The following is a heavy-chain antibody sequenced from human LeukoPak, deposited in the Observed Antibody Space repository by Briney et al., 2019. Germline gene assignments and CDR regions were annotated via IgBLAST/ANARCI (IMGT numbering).Heavy chain of an antibody. J-gene: IGHJ4*02. D-gene: IGHD2-15*01. V-gene: IGHV1-18*01. Sequence: GASVKVSCKASGYTKNYGISWVRLAPGVGLEWLGWITPFNGNRIYAWKFQDRVTMNTDTSTNTADLELRGLTSDDTAIYYCARDDCSGGTCSVAFDFWGQGTHVTVSS. CDR2: ITPFNGNR. CDR1: GYTKNYG. CDR3: ARDDCSGGTCSVAFDF.